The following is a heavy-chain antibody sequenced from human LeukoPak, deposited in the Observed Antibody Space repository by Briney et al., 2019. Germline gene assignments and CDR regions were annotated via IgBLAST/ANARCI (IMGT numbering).Heavy chain of an antibody. CDR3: ARQTLLLRSFDY. J-gene: IGHJ4*02. D-gene: IGHD2-2*01. Sequence: SETLSLTCTVSGGSISSSSYYWGWIRQPPGKGLEWIGSIYYSGSTYYNPSLKSRVTISVDTSKNQLSLKLSSVTAADTAVYYCARQTLLLRSFDYWGQGTLVTVSS. V-gene: IGHV4-39*01. CDR2: IYYSGST. CDR1: GGSISSSSYY.